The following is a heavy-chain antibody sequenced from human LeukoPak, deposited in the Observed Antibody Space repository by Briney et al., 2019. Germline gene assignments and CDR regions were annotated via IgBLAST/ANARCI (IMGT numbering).Heavy chain of an antibody. CDR3: ARVGYSGYDLDH. D-gene: IGHD5-12*01. CDR1: GGSISSHY. V-gene: IGHV4-59*11. Sequence: SETLSLTCTVSGGSISSHYWSWIRQPPGKGLEWIGYIYSSGSTNYNPSLTSRVTISVDTPNNQFSLELSSVTAADTAVYYCARVGYSGYDLDHWGQGALVTVSS. CDR2: IYSSGST. J-gene: IGHJ4*02.